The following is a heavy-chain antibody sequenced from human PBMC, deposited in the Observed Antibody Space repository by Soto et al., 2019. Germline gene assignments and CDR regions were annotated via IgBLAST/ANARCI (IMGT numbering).Heavy chain of an antibody. J-gene: IGHJ6*02. Sequence: QVPLVQSGAEVKKPGASVKVSCKASGYTFTSYGISWVRQAPGQGLEWMGWISAYNGNTNYAQKLQGRVTMTTDTSTSTAYMELRRLRSDDTAVHYCASRAPSTFTAMDEHYYDGMDVWGQGTTVTVSS. CDR3: ASRAPSTFTAMDEHYYDGMDV. V-gene: IGHV1-18*01. CDR1: GYTFTSYG. CDR2: ISAYNGNT. D-gene: IGHD5-18*01.